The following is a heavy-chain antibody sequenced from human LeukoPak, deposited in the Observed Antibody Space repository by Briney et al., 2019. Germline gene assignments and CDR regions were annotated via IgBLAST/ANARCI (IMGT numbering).Heavy chain of an antibody. D-gene: IGHD2-15*01. CDR1: GGTFSSYA. J-gene: IGHJ5*02. CDR2: IIPICGTA. V-gene: IGHV1-69*05. CDR3: ARSRGYSTPGWFDP. Sequence: GASVKVSCKASGGTFSSYAISWVRQAPGQGLEWMGGIIPICGTANYAQKFEGRVTITRDESTSTAYREVSSLRSEDTAVSYCARSRGYSTPGWFDPWGQGTLVAVSS.